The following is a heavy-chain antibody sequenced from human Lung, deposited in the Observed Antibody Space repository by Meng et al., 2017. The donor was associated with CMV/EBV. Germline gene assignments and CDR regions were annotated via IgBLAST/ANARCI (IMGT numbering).Heavy chain of an antibody. J-gene: IGHJ5*02. D-gene: IGHD2-2*02. CDR3: ARDNEDPEGYQLLYKRESWFDP. Sequence: ASXXVSXKASGYTFTSYYMHWVRQAPGQGLEWMGIINPSGGSTSYAQKFQGRVTMTRDTSTSTVYMELSSLRSEDTAVYYCARDNEDPEGYQLLYKRESWFDPWGQGTXVTVSS. CDR1: GYTFTSYY. CDR2: INPSGGST. V-gene: IGHV1-46*01.